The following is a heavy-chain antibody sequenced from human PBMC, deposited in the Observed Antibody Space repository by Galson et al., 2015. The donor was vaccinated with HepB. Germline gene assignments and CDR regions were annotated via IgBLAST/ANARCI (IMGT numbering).Heavy chain of an antibody. CDR2: IRSKANSYAT. V-gene: IGHV3-73*01. CDR3: TRLKEMPTVESAFDI. D-gene: IGHD5-24*01. Sequence: KVSCKVSGYIFTDYHTHWVQQAPGKGLEWVGRIRSKANSYATASAASVKGRFTISRDDSENRAYLQMNSLKAEDTAVYYCTRLKEMPTVESAFDIWGQGTMVTVSS. J-gene: IGHJ3*02. CDR1: GYIFTDYH.